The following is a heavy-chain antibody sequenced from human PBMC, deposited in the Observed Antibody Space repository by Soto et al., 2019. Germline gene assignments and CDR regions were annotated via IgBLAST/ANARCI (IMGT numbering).Heavy chain of an antibody. CDR3: AKDQAYYDFWSGYYGMDV. CDR1: GFTFSSYG. CDR2: ISYDGSNE. V-gene: IGHV3-30*18. D-gene: IGHD3-3*01. Sequence: GGSLRLSCAASGFTFSSYGMHWVRQAPGKGLEWVAVISYDGSNEYYADSVKGRFTISRDNSKNTLYLQMNSLRAEDTAVYYCAKDQAYYDFWSGYYGMDVWGQGTTVTVSS. J-gene: IGHJ6*02.